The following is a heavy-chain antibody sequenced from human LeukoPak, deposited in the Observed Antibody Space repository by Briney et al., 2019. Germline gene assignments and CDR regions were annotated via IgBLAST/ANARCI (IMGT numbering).Heavy chain of an antibody. CDR2: ISTYNGNT. D-gene: IGHD2-2*01. V-gene: IGHV1-18*04. J-gene: IGHJ4*02. CDR1: GYNFDRYG. Sequence: GASVQVSCKGSGYNFDRYGVNWVRQAPGQGLEWVGWISTYNGNTFYAQKFEGRVTMTTDTSTNTIYMDLRSLRSDDTAVYYCARDLEHCRNIICSNSAYWGQGTLVTVSS. CDR3: ARDLEHCRNIICSNSAY.